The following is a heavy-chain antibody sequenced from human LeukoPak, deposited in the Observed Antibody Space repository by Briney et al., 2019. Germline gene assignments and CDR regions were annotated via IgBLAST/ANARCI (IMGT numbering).Heavy chain of an antibody. CDR3: ATYRQVLLPFES. V-gene: IGHV3-48*01. CDR1: GFNLSAYS. J-gene: IGHJ4*02. Sequence: PTGGSLRLSCGSSGFNLSAYSMNWVRQAPGKGLEWVSYISNSHSPIYYADSVEGRFTISRDNAKNSLYLQMNSLRVEDTAIYYCATYRQVLLPFESWGQGTLVTVSS. D-gene: IGHD2-8*02. CDR2: ISNSHSPI.